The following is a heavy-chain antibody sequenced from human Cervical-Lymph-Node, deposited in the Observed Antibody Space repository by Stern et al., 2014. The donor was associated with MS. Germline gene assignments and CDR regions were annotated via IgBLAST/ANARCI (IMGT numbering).Heavy chain of an antibody. Sequence: QVQLVESGPGLVKPSGSLSLTCAVSGVSISSGDWWSWVRQPPGKGLEWIGEIYHSGSTNYNPSLKSRVTISVDRSKNQFSLNLTSVTVADTARYFCVRTPRGYLDYWGQGILVTVSS. J-gene: IGHJ4*02. V-gene: IGHV4-4*02. D-gene: IGHD2-15*01. CDR2: IYHSGST. CDR1: GVSISSGDW. CDR3: VRTPRGYLDY.